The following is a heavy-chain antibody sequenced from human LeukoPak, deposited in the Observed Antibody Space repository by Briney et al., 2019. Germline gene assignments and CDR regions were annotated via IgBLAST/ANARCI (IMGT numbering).Heavy chain of an antibody. CDR2: ISGSGGST. CDR3: ARGNYYDSSGYIDY. Sequence: GGSLRLSCAASGFTFSSYAMSWVRQAPGKGLEWVSAISGSGGSTYYADSVKGRFTISRDNSKNTLYLQMNSLRAEDTAVYYCARGNYYDSSGYIDYWGQGILVTVSS. J-gene: IGHJ4*02. D-gene: IGHD3-22*01. V-gene: IGHV3-23*01. CDR1: GFTFSSYA.